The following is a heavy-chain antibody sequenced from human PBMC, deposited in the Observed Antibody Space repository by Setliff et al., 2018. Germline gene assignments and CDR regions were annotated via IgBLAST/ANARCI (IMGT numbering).Heavy chain of an antibody. CDR1: DGSLSTYY. Sequence: SETLSLTCTVSDGSLSTYYWSWIRQPPGKGLEFIGYVYYSGTANYNPSVKSRVTISVDKSKNQFSLSLRSVTAADTAVYYCATDGPVLNGDYISWGQGTLVTVSS. D-gene: IGHD3-10*01. CDR2: VYYSGTA. J-gene: IGHJ5*02. CDR3: ATDGPVLNGDYIS. V-gene: IGHV4-59*12.